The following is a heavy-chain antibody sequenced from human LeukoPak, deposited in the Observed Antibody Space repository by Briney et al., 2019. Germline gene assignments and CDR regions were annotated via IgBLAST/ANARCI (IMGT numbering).Heavy chain of an antibody. J-gene: IGHJ4*02. V-gene: IGHV3-48*04. D-gene: IGHD2-15*01. CDR1: GFTFSSYS. Sequence: GGSLRLSCAASGFTFSSYSMNWVRQAPGKGLEWVSYISSSSSTIYYADSVKGRFTISRDNAKNSLYLQMNSLRAEDTAVYYCARDDCSGGSCYPTSDYWGQGTLVTVSS. CDR3: ARDDCSGGSCYPTSDY. CDR2: ISSSSSTI.